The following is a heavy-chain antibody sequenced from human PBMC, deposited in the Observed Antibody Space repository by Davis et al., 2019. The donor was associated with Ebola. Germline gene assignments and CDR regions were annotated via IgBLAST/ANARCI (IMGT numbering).Heavy chain of an antibody. CDR1: GYTFTSYY. Sequence: AASVKVSCKASGYTFTSYYMHWVRQAPGQGLEWMGIINPSGGSTSYAQKFQGRVTITADKSTSTAYMELSSLRSEDTAVYYCAREGYNYLAWFDPWGQGTLVTVSS. J-gene: IGHJ5*02. CDR2: INPSGGST. V-gene: IGHV1-46*01. D-gene: IGHD5-24*01. CDR3: AREGYNYLAWFDP.